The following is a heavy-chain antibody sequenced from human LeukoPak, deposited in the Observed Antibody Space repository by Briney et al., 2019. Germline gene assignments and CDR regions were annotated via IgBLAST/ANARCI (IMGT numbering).Heavy chain of an antibody. Sequence: PGGSLRLSCAASGFTFSSYAMTWVSQAPGKGLEWVSAISGGGGATYYADSVKGRFTISRDNSKNTLYLQMNSLRAEDTAIYYCAKDRAIHLVPYYLVPDIWGQGTMVTVSS. D-gene: IGHD5-18*01. J-gene: IGHJ3*02. CDR3: AKDRAIHLVPYYLVPDI. V-gene: IGHV3-23*01. CDR2: ISGGGGAT. CDR1: GFTFSSYA.